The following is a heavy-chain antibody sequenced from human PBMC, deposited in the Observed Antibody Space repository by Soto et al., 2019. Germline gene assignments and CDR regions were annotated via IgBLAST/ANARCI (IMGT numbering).Heavy chain of an antibody. Sequence: SETLTLTCTVSGGSISSGGYYWSWIRQHPGKGLEWIGYIYYSGSTYYNPSLKSRVTISVDTSKNQFSLKLSSVTAADTAVYYCARGFAGATDAFDIWGQGTMVTVSS. V-gene: IGHV4-30-4*08. J-gene: IGHJ3*02. CDR2: IYYSGST. CDR1: GGSISSGGYY. CDR3: ARGFAGATDAFDI. D-gene: IGHD3-16*01.